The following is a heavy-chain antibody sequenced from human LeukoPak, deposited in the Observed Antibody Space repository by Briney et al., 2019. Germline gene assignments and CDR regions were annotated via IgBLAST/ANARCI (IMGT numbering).Heavy chain of an antibody. J-gene: IGHJ6*03. CDR3: ARGRVSSSTWYSTYYYFFYMDF. D-gene: IGHD4-11*01. CDR2: VDHTGST. CDR1: DDSITMYY. Sequence: SETLSLTCSVSDDSITMYYWTWIRQPPGKGLEWIGDVDHTGSTNFNPSLNGLVSISRDTTKNLFSLRLRSVTAADTAVYFCARGRVSSSTWYSTYYYFFYMDFWGKGTTVTVSS. V-gene: IGHV4-59*01.